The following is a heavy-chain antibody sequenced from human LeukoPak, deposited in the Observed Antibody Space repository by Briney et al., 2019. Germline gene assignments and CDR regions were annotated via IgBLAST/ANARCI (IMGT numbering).Heavy chain of an antibody. CDR2: IYYSGST. CDR1: GGSISSYY. CDR3: ARASLTMIVVWAMDV. V-gene: IGHV4-59*01. J-gene: IGHJ6*04. Sequence: SETLSLTCTVSGGSISSYYWSWIRQPPGKGLEWIGYIYYSGSTNYNPSLKSRVTISVDTSKNQFSLKLSSVTAADTAVYYCARASLTMIVVWAMDVWGKGTTVTVSS. D-gene: IGHD3-22*01.